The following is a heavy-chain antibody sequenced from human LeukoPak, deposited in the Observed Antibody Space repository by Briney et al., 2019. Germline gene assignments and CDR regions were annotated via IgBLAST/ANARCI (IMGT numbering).Heavy chain of an antibody. D-gene: IGHD3-10*01. CDR3: AREVPVMVQGVIIYYYYYYMDV. CDR1: GGSFSGYY. Sequence: TSETLSLTCAVYGGSFSGYYWSWIRQPPGKGLEWIGEINHSGSTNYNPSLKSRATISVDTSKNQFSLKLSSVTAADTAVYYCAREVPVMVQGVIIYYYYYYMDVWGKGTTVTVSS. CDR2: INHSGST. J-gene: IGHJ6*03. V-gene: IGHV4-34*01.